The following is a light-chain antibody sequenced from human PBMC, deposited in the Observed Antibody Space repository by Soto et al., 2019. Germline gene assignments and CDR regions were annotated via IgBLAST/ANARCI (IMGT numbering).Light chain of an antibody. CDR2: DVS. V-gene: IGKV1-5*01. Sequence: DIQMTQSPSTLSASVGDRVTITCRASQTISSWLAWYQQKPGKAPKLLIFDVSSLQSGVPSRFSGSGSGTEVTLTISSLQPDDFAIYYCQQYNIYPLTFGGGTKVEIK. CDR3: QQYNIYPLT. J-gene: IGKJ4*01. CDR1: QTISSW.